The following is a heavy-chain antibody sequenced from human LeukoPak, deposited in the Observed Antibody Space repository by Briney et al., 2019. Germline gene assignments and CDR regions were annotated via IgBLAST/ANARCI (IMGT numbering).Heavy chain of an antibody. Sequence: GGSLRLSRAASGFTFSAYGMHWVRQAPVKGLEWLAFIRYDGSNKNYADSVKGRFTISRDNTKNSLYLQMNSLRAEDTAVYYCATDGGSDPDSFDISGQGTMVTVSS. CDR3: ATDGGSDPDSFDI. D-gene: IGHD2-15*01. V-gene: IGHV3-30*02. J-gene: IGHJ3*02. CDR1: GFTFSAYG. CDR2: IRYDGSNK.